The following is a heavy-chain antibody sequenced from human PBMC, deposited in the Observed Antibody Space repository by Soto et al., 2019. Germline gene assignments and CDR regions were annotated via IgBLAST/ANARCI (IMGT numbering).Heavy chain of an antibody. J-gene: IGHJ4*02. Sequence: QVRLVQSGAEEKKPGASVKLSCKASGYTFTGYAMHWVRQAPGQRLEWMGWINAGNGNTKYSQKFQGRVTITRDTSASTAYMELSSLRSEDTAVYYCARAVAVPADFDYWGQGTLVTVSS. V-gene: IGHV1-3*05. D-gene: IGHD6-19*01. CDR2: INAGNGNT. CDR1: GYTFTGYA. CDR3: ARAVAVPADFDY.